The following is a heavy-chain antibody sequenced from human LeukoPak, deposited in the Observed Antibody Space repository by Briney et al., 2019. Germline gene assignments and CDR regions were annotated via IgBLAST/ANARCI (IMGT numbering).Heavy chain of an antibody. V-gene: IGHV3-23*01. D-gene: IGHD2-15*01. CDR1: GFTFSSYA. J-gene: IGHJ5*02. CDR3: AKDCRLMCSGACYGAS. CDR2: ITGSGGST. Sequence: PGGSLRLSCAASGFTFSSYAMSWVRQAPGKGLELVSAITGSGGSTYYADSVKGRFTISRDNSHKTLYLQMNSLRDEDTALYYCAKDCRLMCSGACYGASWGQGTLVTVSS.